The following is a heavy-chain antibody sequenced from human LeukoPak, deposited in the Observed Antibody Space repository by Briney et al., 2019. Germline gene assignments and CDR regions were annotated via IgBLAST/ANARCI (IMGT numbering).Heavy chain of an antibody. D-gene: IGHD6-13*01. V-gene: IGHV1-2*06. CDR2: INPNSGGT. J-gene: IGHJ4*02. Sequence: ASVKVSCKASGYTFTGYYMHWVRQAPGQGLEWMGRINPNSGGTNYAQKFQGRVTMTRDTSISTAYMELSRLRPDDTAVYYCARDPPRFIAAAGTNFDYWGQGTLVTVSS. CDR3: ARDPPRFIAAAGTNFDY. CDR1: GYTFTGYY.